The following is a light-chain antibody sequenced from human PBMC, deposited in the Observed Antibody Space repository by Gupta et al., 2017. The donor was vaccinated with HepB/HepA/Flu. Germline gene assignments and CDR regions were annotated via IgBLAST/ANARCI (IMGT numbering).Light chain of an antibody. Sequence: DIQLTQSPSLLSVSIGDRVTITCRASQAISRSLAWFQQKPGKAPKLLIYAASTLQSGVPSRFSGGGSGTEFTLTISSLQPEDFVAYYCQQGHHYPLTFGGGTKVEI. CDR3: QQGHHYPLT. J-gene: IGKJ4*01. V-gene: IGKV1-9*01. CDR2: AAS. CDR1: QAISRS.